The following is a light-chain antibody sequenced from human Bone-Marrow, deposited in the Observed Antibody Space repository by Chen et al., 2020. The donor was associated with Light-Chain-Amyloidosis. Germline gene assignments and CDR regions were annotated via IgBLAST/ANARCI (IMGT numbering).Light chain of an antibody. CDR3: QQYFSTPRT. CDR1: QSVLTSSKNKNY. Sequence: DIVMTQSPDSLAVSLGERATINCKSSQSVLTSSKNKNYLAWYQQKPGQPSKLLIYWESTRESGGPDRFSGSGSGTDFTITISSLQAEDVAVYYCQQYFSTPRTFGQGTKLEIK. V-gene: IGKV4-1*01. J-gene: IGKJ2*01. CDR2: WES.